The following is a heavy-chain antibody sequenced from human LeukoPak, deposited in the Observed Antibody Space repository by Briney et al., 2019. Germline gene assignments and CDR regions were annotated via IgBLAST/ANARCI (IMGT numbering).Heavy chain of an antibody. D-gene: IGHD6-13*01. J-gene: IGHJ4*02. CDR2: ISGGGGST. Sequence: GGSLRLSFAASGFTFSTYAMSWVRQAPGKGLDWVSAISGGGGSTNYADSVKGRFTISRDNSKNTLYLQMNSLRAEDTAVYYCSRVGLMTHAGTYHNWGQGILVTVSS. CDR1: GFTFSTYA. V-gene: IGHV3-23*01. CDR3: SRVGLMTHAGTYHN.